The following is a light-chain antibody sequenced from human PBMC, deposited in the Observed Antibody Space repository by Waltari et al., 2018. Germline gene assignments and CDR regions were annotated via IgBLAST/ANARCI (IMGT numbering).Light chain of an antibody. CDR3: LQHNTYPLA. CDR1: QAIRND. J-gene: IGKJ4*01. V-gene: IGKV1-17*01. CDR2: GAS. Sequence: DIQMTQSPSSLSASVADRVTITCRTSQAIRNDLGWFQQKPGKSPKRLIHGASRLQSGVPSRFSGSGYGTEFTLTINRLQPEDFATYYCLQHNTYPLAFGGGTKVEIK.